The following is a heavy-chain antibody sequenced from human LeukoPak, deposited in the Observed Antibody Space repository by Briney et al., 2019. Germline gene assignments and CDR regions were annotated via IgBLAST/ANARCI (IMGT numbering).Heavy chain of an antibody. CDR3: AIRNYVGYEGFDY. D-gene: IGHD5-12*01. CDR2: IYYSGST. Sequence: SETQSLPCTVSVDSIISCSAHCGWIRQPPGKGLEWIGSIYYSGSTYYNPSLKSRVTISVDTSKNQFSLKLGSVTPADTAVYYCAIRNYVGYEGFDYWGQGTLVTVSS. CDR1: VDSIISCSAH. J-gene: IGHJ4*02. V-gene: IGHV4-39*01.